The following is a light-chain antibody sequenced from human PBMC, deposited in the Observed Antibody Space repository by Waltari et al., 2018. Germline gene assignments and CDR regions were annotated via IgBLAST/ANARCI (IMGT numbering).Light chain of an antibody. CDR3: SSYTGSSTVV. J-gene: IGLJ2*01. CDR1: SSDVGAYLY. Sequence: QSALTQPASVSGYPGQSITISCTGTSSDVGAYLYVSWYQQPPDKAPKHMIFEVSNRPSGVSNRFSGSKSGNTASLTISGLQAEDEADYYCSSYTGSSTVVFGGGTKVTVL. CDR2: EVS. V-gene: IGLV2-14*01.